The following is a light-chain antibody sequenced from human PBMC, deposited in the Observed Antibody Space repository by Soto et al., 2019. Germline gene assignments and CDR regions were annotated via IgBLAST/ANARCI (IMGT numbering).Light chain of an antibody. CDR1: QGISHY. CDR3: QKYASAPRT. V-gene: IGKV1-27*01. Sequence: DIQMTQSPSSLSASVGDRVTITCRASQGISHYLAWYQQKPGKVPKLLISAASTLQSGVPSRFSGSGSGTDFTLSISSLQPEDVATYYCQKYASAPRTFDQGTKVEIK. CDR2: AAS. J-gene: IGKJ1*01.